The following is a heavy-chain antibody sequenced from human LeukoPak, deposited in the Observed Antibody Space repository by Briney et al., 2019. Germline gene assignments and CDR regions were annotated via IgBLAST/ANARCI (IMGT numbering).Heavy chain of an antibody. CDR1: GGSISSDSYY. CDR2: IQTSGTT. D-gene: IGHD6-19*01. J-gene: IGHJ4*02. Sequence: SETLSLTCTVSGGSISSDSYYWSWIRQPAGKGLEWIGRIQTSGTTNYNPSLKSRVTMSVDTSKNQFSLKLTSVTAADTAMYYCAREAVAGTGRGLDYWGQGTLVTVSS. V-gene: IGHV4-61*02. CDR3: AREAVAGTGRGLDY.